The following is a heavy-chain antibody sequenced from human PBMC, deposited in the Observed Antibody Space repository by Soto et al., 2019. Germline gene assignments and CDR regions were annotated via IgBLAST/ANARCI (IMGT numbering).Heavy chain of an antibody. J-gene: IGHJ4*02. CDR3: AELSASSGWHYYFNY. Sequence: ASVKVSCKASGYTFTSYAMHWVRQAPGQRLEWMGWINAGNGNTKYSQKFQGRVTITRDTSASTAYMELSSLRSEDTAEYYCAELSASSGWHYYFNYLRQLPLITVSS. V-gene: IGHV1-3*01. CDR2: INAGNGNT. CDR1: GYTFTSYA. D-gene: IGHD6-19*01.